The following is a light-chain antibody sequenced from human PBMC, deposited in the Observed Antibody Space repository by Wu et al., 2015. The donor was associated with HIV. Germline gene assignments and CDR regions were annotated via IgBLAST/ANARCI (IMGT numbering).Light chain of an antibody. V-gene: IGKV3D-20*02. Sequence: EIVLTQSPGTLSLSPGERATLSCRASQTVRDSYLAWYQQKPGQAPRLLIYGASYRASGIPDRFSGSGSGTDFTLIISSLEPEDFAVYYCQQRSNWLLTFGGGTKVEIK. CDR3: QQRSNWLLT. CDR1: QTVRDSY. CDR2: GAS. J-gene: IGKJ4*01.